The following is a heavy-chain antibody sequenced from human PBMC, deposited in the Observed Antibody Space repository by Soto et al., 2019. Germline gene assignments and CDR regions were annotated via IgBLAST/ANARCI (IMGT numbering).Heavy chain of an antibody. V-gene: IGHV3-30-3*01. J-gene: IGHJ4*02. D-gene: IGHD6-19*01. CDR3: ARGIALARKVPSEY. CDR1: VCTFSSYA. Sequence: VGSLRLSCAASVCTFSSYAMHCVRQAPGKWLEWGAVISYDGSNKYYADFVKGRFTISRDNSKNTLYLQINSLRAEDTAVYYCARGIALARKVPSEYWEQTTRVCVSS. CDR2: ISYDGSNK.